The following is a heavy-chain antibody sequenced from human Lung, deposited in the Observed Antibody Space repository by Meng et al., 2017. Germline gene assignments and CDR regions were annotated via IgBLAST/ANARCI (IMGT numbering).Heavy chain of an antibody. CDR3: AKGGVAQGRGY. Sequence: GESLKISCAASGFTFSNYAMNWVRQAPGKGLEWVSVISTSGRITYYADSVKGRFTISRDNSQNTVHLQMNSLTAEDTVLYYCAKGGVAQGRGYWGQGTLVTVSS. CDR1: GFTFSNYA. D-gene: IGHD3-10*01. CDR2: ISTSGRIT. V-gene: IGHV3-23*01. J-gene: IGHJ4*02.